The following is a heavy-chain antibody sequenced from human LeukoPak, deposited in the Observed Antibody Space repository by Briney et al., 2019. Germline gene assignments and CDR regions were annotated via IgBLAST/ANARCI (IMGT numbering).Heavy chain of an antibody. CDR2: IYYSGSS. CDR1: GGSVSSGSYY. V-gene: IGHV4-61*01. Sequence: SETLSLTCTVSGGSVSSGSYYWSWIRQPPGKGLEWIGYIYYSGSSNYNPSLKSRVTISVDTSKNQFSLKLTSVTAADTAVYYCARANGSYTRLDYWGQGTLVTVSS. J-gene: IGHJ4*02. CDR3: ARANGSYTRLDY. D-gene: IGHD1-26*01.